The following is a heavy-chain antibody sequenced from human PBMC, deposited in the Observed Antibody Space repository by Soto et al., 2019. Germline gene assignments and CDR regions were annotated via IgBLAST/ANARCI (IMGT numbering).Heavy chain of an antibody. Sequence: GGSLRLSCAASGFTISGSAMHWVRQASGKGLEWIGRIRSRANNYATEYAASVKGRFTISRDDSKNTAFLQMNSLKTEDTAVYYCITGIPIPWHNWGQGTLVTVSS. CDR3: ITGIPIPWHN. J-gene: IGHJ4*02. CDR1: GFTISGSA. V-gene: IGHV3-73*01. CDR2: IRSRANNYAT. D-gene: IGHD3-9*01.